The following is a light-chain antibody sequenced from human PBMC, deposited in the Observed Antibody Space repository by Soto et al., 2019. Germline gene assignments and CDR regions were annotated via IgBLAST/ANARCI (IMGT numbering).Light chain of an antibody. V-gene: IGKV1-12*01. CDR3: QQGYNFPRA. CDR2: PAS. J-gene: IGKJ1*01. Sequence: DIQMTQSPSSISASVGDRVTITRRASQPISSWLAWYQQVPGQAPYLLIYPASTLQSGVPSRFSGSGSGTDFTLTINSLQPEDFATYYCQQGYNFPRAFGQGTRVEI. CDR1: QPISSW.